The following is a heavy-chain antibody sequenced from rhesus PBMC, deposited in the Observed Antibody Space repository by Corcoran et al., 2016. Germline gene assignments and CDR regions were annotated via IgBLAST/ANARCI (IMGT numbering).Heavy chain of an antibody. V-gene: IGHV5-2*01. CDR2: IDPSDADT. J-gene: IGHJ4*01. D-gene: IGHD3-9*01. CDR3: AKGRGRGTDFDY. Sequence: EVQLVQSGAEVKRPGESLQISCKTSGYSFPSYCFICVSQIPGKGLVWMGAIDPSDADTRYSPSFQGQVTISADKSISTTYLQWSSLKASDSATYYCAKGRGRGTDFDYWGQGVLVTVSS. CDR1: GYSFPSYC.